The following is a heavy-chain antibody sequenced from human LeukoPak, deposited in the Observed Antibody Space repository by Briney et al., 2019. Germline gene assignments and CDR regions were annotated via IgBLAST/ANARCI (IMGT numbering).Heavy chain of an antibody. CDR2: ITGSGGNT. D-gene: IGHD3-9*01. Sequence: GGSLRLSCVASGFTFSNAWMSWVRQAPGKGLEWVSAITGSGGNTYYADSVKGRFTISRDNSKNTVFLQMNSLRAEDTAVYYCAKWGDYDVLTGYYVSDYWGQGTLVTVSS. CDR1: GFTFSNAW. J-gene: IGHJ4*02. CDR3: AKWGDYDVLTGYYVSDY. V-gene: IGHV3-23*01.